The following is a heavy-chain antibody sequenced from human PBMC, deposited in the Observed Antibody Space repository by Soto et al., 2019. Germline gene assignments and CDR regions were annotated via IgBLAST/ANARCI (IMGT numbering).Heavy chain of an antibody. CDR3: ARSGTAMVKSSAFDI. CDR2: IIPIFGTA. D-gene: IGHD5-18*01. CDR1: GGTFSSYA. Sequence: SVKVSCKASGGTFSSYAISWVRQAPGQGLEWMGGIIPIFGTANYAQKFQGRVTITADESTSTAYMELSSLRSEDTAVYYCARSGTAMVKSSAFDIWGQGTMVTVSS. J-gene: IGHJ3*02. V-gene: IGHV1-69*13.